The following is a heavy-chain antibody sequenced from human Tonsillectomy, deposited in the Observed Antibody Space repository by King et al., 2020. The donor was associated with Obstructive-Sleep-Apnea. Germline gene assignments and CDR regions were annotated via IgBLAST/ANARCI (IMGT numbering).Heavy chain of an antibody. V-gene: IGHV1-2*02. CDR1: GYTFTGYY. CDR3: ARDLGYCSSTSCYNWFDP. D-gene: IGHD2-2*01. Sequence: VQLVQSGAEVKKPGASVKVSCKASGYTFTGYYMHWVRQAPGQGLEWIGWINPNSGGTNYAQKFQGRVTMTRDTSISTAYMDLSRLRSDDTAVYYCARDLGYCSSTSCYNWFDPWGQGTLVTVSS. J-gene: IGHJ5*02. CDR2: INPNSGGT.